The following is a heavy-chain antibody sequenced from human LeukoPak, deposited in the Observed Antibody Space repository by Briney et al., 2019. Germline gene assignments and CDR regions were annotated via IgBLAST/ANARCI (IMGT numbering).Heavy chain of an antibody. V-gene: IGHV4-59*01. CDR2: IYYSGST. D-gene: IGHD3-22*01. CDR3: ARGGSSGYPSLFRY. CDR1: GGSISSYY. J-gene: IGHJ4*02. Sequence: PSETLSLTCTVSGGSISSYYRSWIRQPPGKGLEWIGYIYYSGSTNYNPSLKSRVTISVDTSKNQFSLKLSSVTGADTAVYYCARGGSSGYPSLFRYWGQGTLVTVSS.